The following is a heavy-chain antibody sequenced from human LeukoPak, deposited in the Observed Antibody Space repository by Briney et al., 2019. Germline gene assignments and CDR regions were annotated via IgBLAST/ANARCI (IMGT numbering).Heavy chain of an antibody. V-gene: IGHV3-7*01. CDR2: IKQDGSEK. D-gene: IGHD6-13*01. J-gene: IGHJ5*02. CDR3: ARVYSSSYRKLFDP. Sequence: GGSLRLSCAASGFTFSSYRMSWVRQAPGKGLEWVANIKQDGSEKYYVDSVKGRFTISRDNAKNSLYLQMNSLRAEDTAVYYCARVYSSSYRKLFDPWGQGTLVTVSS. CDR1: GFTFSSYR.